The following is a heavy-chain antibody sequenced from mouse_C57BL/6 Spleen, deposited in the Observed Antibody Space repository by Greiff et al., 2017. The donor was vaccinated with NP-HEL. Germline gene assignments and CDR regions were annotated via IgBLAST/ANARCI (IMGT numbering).Heavy chain of an antibody. Sequence: QVQLQQSGPELVKPGASVKISCKASGYAFSSSWMNWVKQRPGKGLEWIGLIYPGDGDTNYNGKFKGKATLTADKSSSTAYMQLSSLTSEDSAVYFCARGYDSSGPFDYWGQGTTLTVSS. CDR2: IYPGDGDT. V-gene: IGHV1-82*01. CDR3: ARGYDSSGPFDY. CDR1: GYAFSSSW. D-gene: IGHD3-2*02. J-gene: IGHJ2*01.